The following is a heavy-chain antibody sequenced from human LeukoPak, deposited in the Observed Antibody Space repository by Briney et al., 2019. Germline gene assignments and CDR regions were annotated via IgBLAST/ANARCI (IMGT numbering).Heavy chain of an antibody. J-gene: IGHJ1*01. V-gene: IGHV4-59*01. Sequence: PSETLSLTCTVSGGSINTYFWSWIRQPPGKGLEWIGYIYYSGSTNYSPSLKSRVTISVDTSKNQFSLKLSSVTAADTAVYYCARGVTGGWYGDFQHWGQGTLVTVSS. CDR1: GGSINTYF. D-gene: IGHD6-19*01. CDR3: ARGVTGGWYGDFQH. CDR2: IYYSGST.